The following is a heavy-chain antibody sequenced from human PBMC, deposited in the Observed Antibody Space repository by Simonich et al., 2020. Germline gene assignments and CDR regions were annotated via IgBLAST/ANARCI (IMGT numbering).Heavy chain of an antibody. J-gene: IGHJ4*02. D-gene: IGHD3-10*01. CDR2: IKQDGSEK. CDR3: ARDREVYGSGSYYNY. CDR1: GFTFSSYW. V-gene: IGHV3-7*01. Sequence: EVQLVESGGGLVQPGGSLRLSCAASGFTFSSYWMSWVRQAPGKGLEWGANIKQDGSEKYYVDSVKCRFTISRDNAKNSLYLQMNSLRAEDTAVYYCARDREVYGSGSYYNYWGQGTLVTVSS.